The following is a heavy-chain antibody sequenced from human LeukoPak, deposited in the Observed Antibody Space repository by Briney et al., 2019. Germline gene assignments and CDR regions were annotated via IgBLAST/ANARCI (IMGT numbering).Heavy chain of an antibody. CDR3: ARGGGTLDY. V-gene: IGHV4-59*01. J-gene: IGHJ4*02. CDR1: GDSISSYY. D-gene: IGHD3-16*01. CDR2: IYDSGKT. Sequence: SETLSLTCTVSGDSISSYYWSWIRQPPGKGLEWIGYIYDSGKTNYNATLISRVTISVDTSKNQFSLKLTSVTPADTAVYYCARGGGTLDYWGQGTLVTVSS.